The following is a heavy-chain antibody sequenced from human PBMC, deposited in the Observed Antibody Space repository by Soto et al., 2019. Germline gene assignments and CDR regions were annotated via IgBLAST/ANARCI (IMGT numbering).Heavy chain of an antibody. CDR1: GDSVSSNNGA. CDR3: AGQTIAAGRYTMDV. V-gene: IGHV6-1*01. Sequence: PSETLSLTCAISGDSVSSNNGAWTWIRQSPSRGLEWLGRTYYRSKWYSDYALSMKSRITINPDTSKNQFSLQLNSVTPEDTAVYYCAGQTIAAGRYTMDVWGQGTTVTVSS. CDR2: TYYRSKWYS. D-gene: IGHD6-6*01. J-gene: IGHJ6*02.